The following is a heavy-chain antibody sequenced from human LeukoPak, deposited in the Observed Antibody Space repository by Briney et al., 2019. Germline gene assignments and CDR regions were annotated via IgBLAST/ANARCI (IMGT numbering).Heavy chain of an antibody. CDR2: ISAYNGNT. CDR3: ARAEYGDYHHFYYYMDV. V-gene: IGHV1-18*01. J-gene: IGHJ6*03. Sequence: ASVKVSCKASGGTFSSYAISWVRQAPGQGLEWMGWISAYNGNTNYAQKLQGRVTMTTDTSTSTAYMELRSLRSDDTAVYYCARAEYGDYHHFYYYMDVWGKGTTVTISS. D-gene: IGHD4-17*01. CDR1: GGTFSSYA.